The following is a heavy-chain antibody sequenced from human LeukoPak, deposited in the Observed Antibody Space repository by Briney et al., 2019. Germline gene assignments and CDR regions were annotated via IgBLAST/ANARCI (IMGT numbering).Heavy chain of an antibody. CDR2: ISGGAGGA. CDR1: GFTFSSYS. V-gene: IGHV3-23*01. Sequence: GGSLRLSCAASGFTFSSYSMNWVRQAPGKGLEWVSSISGGAGGASYADSVKGRFTMTRDNSKNTLYLQMNSLRAEDTAVYYCAKDGGYGSGSYYPDYWGQGTLVTVSS. D-gene: IGHD3-10*01. J-gene: IGHJ4*02. CDR3: AKDGGYGSGSYYPDY.